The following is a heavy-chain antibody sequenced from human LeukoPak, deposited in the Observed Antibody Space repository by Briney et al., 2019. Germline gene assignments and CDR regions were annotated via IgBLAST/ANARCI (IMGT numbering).Heavy chain of an antibody. D-gene: IGHD1-1*01. V-gene: IGHV3-30*19. Sequence: GGSLRLSCAASGFTFSNYGMHWVRQAPGKGLEWVAVISYDGSNKYYADSVKGRFTISRDNSKNTLYLQMNSLRAEDTAVYYCARDLNGDYWGQGTLVTVSS. CDR2: ISYDGSNK. CDR1: GFTFSNYG. CDR3: ARDLNGDY. J-gene: IGHJ4*02.